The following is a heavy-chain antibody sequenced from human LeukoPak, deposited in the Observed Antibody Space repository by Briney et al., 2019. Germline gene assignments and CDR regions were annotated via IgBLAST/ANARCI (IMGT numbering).Heavy chain of an antibody. CDR1: GYTSTGYY. D-gene: IGHD6-19*01. CDR2: INPDSGGT. J-gene: IGHJ4*02. Sequence: ASVKVSCKPSGYTSTGYYMHWERQAPGQGLEWMGWINPDSGGTNYTQKFQGTGTMTRQTSISTAYMELSRLRSDDTAVYYCARVKDSSGWYLFDYWGQGTLVTVSS. CDR3: ARVKDSSGWYLFDY. V-gene: IGHV1-2*02.